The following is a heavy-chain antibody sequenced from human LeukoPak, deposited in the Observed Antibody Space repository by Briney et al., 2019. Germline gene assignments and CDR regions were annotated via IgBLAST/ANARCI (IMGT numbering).Heavy chain of an antibody. CDR2: IYYSGST. D-gene: IGHD6-13*01. Sequence: SETLSLTCTVSGYSISSGYYWSWIRQPPGKGLEWIGYIYYSGSTNYNPSLKSRVTISVDTSKNQFSLKLSSVTAADTAVYYCARVISSSWSYYYYYMDVWGKGTTVTVSS. J-gene: IGHJ6*03. V-gene: IGHV4-61*01. CDR3: ARVISSSWSYYYYYMDV. CDR1: GYSISSGYY.